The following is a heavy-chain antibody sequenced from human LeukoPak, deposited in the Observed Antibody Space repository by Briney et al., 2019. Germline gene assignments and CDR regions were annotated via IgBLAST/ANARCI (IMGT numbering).Heavy chain of an antibody. CDR3: VLAAASGVMFDS. V-gene: IGHV5-51*01. CDR2: IYPADSDT. CDR1: GYRFTNFW. J-gene: IGHJ5*01. D-gene: IGHD6-13*01. Sequence: GESLKISCKGSGYRFTNFWIGWVRQMPGKGLEWMGIIYPADSDTKYSPSFKGQVTISADKSISTAYVQWRSLKASDTAMYYCVLAAASGVMFDSWGQGTLVTVST.